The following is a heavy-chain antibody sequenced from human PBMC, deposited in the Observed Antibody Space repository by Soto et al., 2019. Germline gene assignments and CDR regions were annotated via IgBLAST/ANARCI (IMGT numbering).Heavy chain of an antibody. Sequence: GESLKISCKGSGYSFTSYLISWVRQMSGKGLEWMGRLDPSESYTNYRPSFQGHVTILSDKSISTAYLQWSSLKASDTAMYYCARHSPWDFWSGPSPVDYYYYGMDVWGQGTTGTVSS. CDR1: GYSFTSYL. D-gene: IGHD3-3*01. CDR3: ARHSPWDFWSGPSPVDYYYYGMDV. J-gene: IGHJ6*02. CDR2: LDPSESYT. V-gene: IGHV5-10-1*01.